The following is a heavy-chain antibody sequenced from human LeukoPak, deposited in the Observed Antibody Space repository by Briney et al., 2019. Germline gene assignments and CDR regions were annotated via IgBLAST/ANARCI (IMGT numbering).Heavy chain of an antibody. D-gene: IGHD3-22*01. CDR1: GYTFTSYG. V-gene: IGHV7-4-1*02. J-gene: IGHJ4*02. Sequence: ASVKVSCKASGYTFTSYGISWVRQAPGQGLEWMGWINTNTGNPTYAQGFTGRFVFSLDTSVSTAYLQISSLKAEDTAVYYCARVYYDSSGYYRTFIMVDYWGQGTLVTVSS. CDR2: INTNTGNP. CDR3: ARVYYDSSGYYRTFIMVDY.